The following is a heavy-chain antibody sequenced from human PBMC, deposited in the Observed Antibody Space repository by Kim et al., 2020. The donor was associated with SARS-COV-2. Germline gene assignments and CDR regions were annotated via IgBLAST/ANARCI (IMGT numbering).Heavy chain of an antibody. Sequence: SETLSLTCSVSGGSINSGAYYWGWLRQPPGKGLEWLATSYHTGKTFYSASLKNRVRMSMDPSKNQLSLRLGSVTAADTATYFCARSISVAGLYYFDFWGQGALVSVSS. CDR2: SYHTGKT. CDR3: ARSISVAGLYYFDF. CDR1: GGSINSGAYY. D-gene: IGHD6-19*01. J-gene: IGHJ4*02. V-gene: IGHV4-39*01.